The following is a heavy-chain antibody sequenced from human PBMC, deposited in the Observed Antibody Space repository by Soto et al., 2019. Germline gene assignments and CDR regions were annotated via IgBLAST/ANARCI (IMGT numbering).Heavy chain of an antibody. J-gene: IGHJ4*02. CDR1: GGSISSSAYY. V-gene: IGHV4-39*01. D-gene: IGHD1-20*01. Sequence: SETLSLTCTVPGGSISSSAYYWGWIRQPPGKGLEWMGSIYYSGGTAYNPSLKSRVTISVDTSKNQCSLKMTSVTAADTAVYYCARHLIVGEHNYYFDLWGQGTPVTVS. CDR2: IYYSGGT. CDR3: ARHLIVGEHNYYFDL.